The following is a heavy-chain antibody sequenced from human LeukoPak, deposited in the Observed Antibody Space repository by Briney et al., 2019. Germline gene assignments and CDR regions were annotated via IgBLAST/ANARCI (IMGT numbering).Heavy chain of an antibody. CDR3: ARGGAGDCSDCFDY. V-gene: IGHV1-46*01. CDR1: GYTFTSYY. D-gene: IGHD2-21*02. CDR2: INPSGGST. Sequence: ASVKVSCKASGYTFTSYYMHWVRQAPGQGLEWMGLINPSGGSTSYAQKLQGRVTMTTDTSTSTAYMELRSLRSDDTAVYYCARGGAGDCSDCFDYWGQGTLVTVSS. J-gene: IGHJ4*02.